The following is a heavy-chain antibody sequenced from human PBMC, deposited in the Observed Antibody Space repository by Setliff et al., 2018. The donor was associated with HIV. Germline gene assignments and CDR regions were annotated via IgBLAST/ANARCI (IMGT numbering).Heavy chain of an antibody. CDR2: IYTSGAS. D-gene: IGHD3-10*01. CDR1: GASISSGSYY. J-gene: IGHJ1*01. Sequence: SETLSLTCTVSGASISSGSYYWSWIRQPAGKGLEWIGHIYTSGASNYNPSLKSRVTISVDTSKNQFSLKVNSVTAADTAVYYCATDGGLWFGRHSYLQNWGQGTLVTVSS. CDR3: ATDGGLWFGRHSYLQN. V-gene: IGHV4-61*09.